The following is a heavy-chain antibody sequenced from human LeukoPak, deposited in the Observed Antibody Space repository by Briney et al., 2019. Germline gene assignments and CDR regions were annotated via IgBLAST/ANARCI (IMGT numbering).Heavy chain of an antibody. V-gene: IGHV4-59*13. CDR3: ASGGSYYDN. Sequence: PSETLSLTCTVSGGSISSYYWSWIRQPPGKGLEWIGYIYYSGSTNYNPSLRSRVTISVDTSKNQFSLKLRSATAADTAVYYCASGGSYYDNWGQGTLVTVSS. D-gene: IGHD1-26*01. J-gene: IGHJ4*02. CDR1: GGSISSYY. CDR2: IYYSGST.